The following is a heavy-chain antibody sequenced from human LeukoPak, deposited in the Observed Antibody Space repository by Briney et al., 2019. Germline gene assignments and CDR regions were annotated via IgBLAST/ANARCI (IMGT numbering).Heavy chain of an antibody. V-gene: IGHV3-21*01. CDR3: ARAAIAAARIYYYMDV. CDR2: ISTSSSYI. J-gene: IGHJ6*03. CDR1: GFTFSSYS. D-gene: IGHD6-13*01. Sequence: PGGSLRLSCAASGFTFSSYSMNWVRQAPGKGLEWVSFISTSSSYIHNADSVKGRFTISRDNAENSLYLQMNSLRAEDTAVYYCARAAIAAARIYYYMDVWGKGTTVTVSS.